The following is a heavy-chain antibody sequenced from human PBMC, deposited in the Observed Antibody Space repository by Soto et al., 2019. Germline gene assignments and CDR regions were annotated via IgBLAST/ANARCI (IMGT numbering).Heavy chain of an antibody. Sequence: VESLKISCKGSGYSFTSYWIGWVRQMPGKGLEWMGIIYPGDSDTRYSPSFQGQVTISADKSISTAYLQWSSLKASDTAMYYCARRMLEFRAGYYYSGMDVWGQGTTVTVAS. CDR1: GYSFTSYW. J-gene: IGHJ6*02. CDR2: IYPGDSDT. CDR3: ARRMLEFRAGYYYSGMDV. D-gene: IGHD2-8*01. V-gene: IGHV5-51*01.